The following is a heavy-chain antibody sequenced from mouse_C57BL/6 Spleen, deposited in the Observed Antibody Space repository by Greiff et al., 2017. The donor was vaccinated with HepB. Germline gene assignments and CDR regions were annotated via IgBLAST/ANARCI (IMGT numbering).Heavy chain of an antibody. CDR2: IDPSDSYT. CDR1: GYTFTSYW. Sequence: QVQLQQPGAELVKPGASVKLSCKASGYTFTSYWLQWVQQRPGQGLEWIGEIDPSDSYTNYNQKFKGKATLTVDTSSSTAYMQLSSLTSEDSAVYYCARGQTAQAWGQGTTLTVSS. D-gene: IGHD3-2*02. J-gene: IGHJ2*01. CDR3: ARGQTAQA. V-gene: IGHV1-50*01.